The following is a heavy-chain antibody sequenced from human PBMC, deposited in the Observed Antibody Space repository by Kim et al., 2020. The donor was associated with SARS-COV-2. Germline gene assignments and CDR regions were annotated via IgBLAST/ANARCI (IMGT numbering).Heavy chain of an antibody. V-gene: IGHV3-15*01. D-gene: IGHD4-17*01. J-gene: IGHJ4*02. CDR2: GGTT. CDR3: TTTRPYGY. Sequence: GGTTDYAAPVKGRFTISRDDLKSMLYLQMNSLKTEDTAVYYCTTTRPYGYWGQGTLVTVSS.